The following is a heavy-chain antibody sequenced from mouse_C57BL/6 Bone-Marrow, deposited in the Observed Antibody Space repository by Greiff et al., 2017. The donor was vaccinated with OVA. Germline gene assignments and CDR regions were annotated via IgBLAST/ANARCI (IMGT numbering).Heavy chain of an antibody. V-gene: IGHV1-15*01. D-gene: IGHD2-3*01. CDR2: IDPETGGT. Sequence: VQLQQSGAELVRPGASVTLSCKASGYTFTDYEMHWVKQTPVHGLEWIGAIDPETGGTAYNQKFKGKAILTADKSSSTAYMELRSLTSEDSAVYYCTRYDGYYSFAYWGQGTLVTVSA. CDR1: GYTFTDYE. CDR3: TRYDGYYSFAY. J-gene: IGHJ3*01.